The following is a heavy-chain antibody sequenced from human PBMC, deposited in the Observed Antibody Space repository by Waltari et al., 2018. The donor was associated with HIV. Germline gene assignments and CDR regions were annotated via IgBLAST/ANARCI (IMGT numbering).Heavy chain of an antibody. CDR3: ARGVTVATITTFDQ. D-gene: IGHD5-12*01. J-gene: IGHJ4*02. V-gene: IGHV3-74*01. CDR1: GLTCSSFW. Sequence: EVQLVVSGGGLVQTGGSKRLSCESSGLTCSSFWMNWVGQLLGKGLGGVARISSDGRATTYVYSVDGRFTVSRDNAKNTLSLQMNSLRAEDTAVYYCARGVTVATITTFDQWGQGTLVTVSS. CDR2: ISSDGRAT.